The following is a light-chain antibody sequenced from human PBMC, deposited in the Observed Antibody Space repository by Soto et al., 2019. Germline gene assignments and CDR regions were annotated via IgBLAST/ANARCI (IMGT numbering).Light chain of an antibody. V-gene: IGLV2-23*01. J-gene: IGLJ3*02. CDR2: ETS. Sequence: QSALTQPASVSGSPGQAITISCTGTSSDVASYNLVSWYQQHPGKTPKLIVYETSKRPSGVSNHFSGSKSGNTASLTIFGLQAEDEADYYCCSYAGSNTWVFGGGTKVTVL. CDR1: SSDVASYNL. CDR3: CSYAGSNTWV.